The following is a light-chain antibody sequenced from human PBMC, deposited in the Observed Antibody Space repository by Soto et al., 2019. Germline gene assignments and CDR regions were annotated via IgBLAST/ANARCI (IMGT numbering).Light chain of an antibody. CDR3: APWDDRLNGWV. Sequence: QAVVTQPPSASGTPGQRVTISCSGSSSNIGSNTVNWYQQVPGTAPKLLIYANNKRPSGVSDRFSGSKSGTSASLAISGLQSEDEGDYYCAPWDDRLNGWVFGGGTKVTVL. CDR2: ANN. J-gene: IGLJ3*02. V-gene: IGLV1-44*01. CDR1: SSNIGSNT.